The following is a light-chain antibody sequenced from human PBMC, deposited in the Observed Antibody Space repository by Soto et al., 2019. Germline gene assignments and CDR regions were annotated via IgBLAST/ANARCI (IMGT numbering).Light chain of an antibody. Sequence: EIVLTQSPGTLSLSPGETATLSCRASQSVSSSYLAWYQQKPGQAPRLLIYGASSRATGIPDRFSGSGSGTDFTLTISRLEPEDCAVYYCQQYGSSPAFGGGTKVEIK. V-gene: IGKV3-20*01. CDR3: QQYGSSPA. CDR2: GAS. CDR1: QSVSSSY. J-gene: IGKJ4*01.